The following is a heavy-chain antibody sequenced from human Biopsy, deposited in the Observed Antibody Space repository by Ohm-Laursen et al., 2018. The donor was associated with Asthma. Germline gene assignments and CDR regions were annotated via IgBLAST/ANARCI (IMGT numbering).Heavy chain of an antibody. CDR3: PKDVFPGWEVRRGPDY. J-gene: IGHJ4*02. V-gene: IGHV3-30*18. Sequence: SLRLSCAASGFSFSNYGMHWVRQAPGKGLEWVAVIAYDGSKKYYADSVKGRFTISRDNSKNTLYLQMNSLRGEGTAVYYCPKDVFPGWEVRRGPDYWGQGTLVTVSA. CDR2: IAYDGSKK. CDR1: GFSFSNYG. D-gene: IGHD1-26*01.